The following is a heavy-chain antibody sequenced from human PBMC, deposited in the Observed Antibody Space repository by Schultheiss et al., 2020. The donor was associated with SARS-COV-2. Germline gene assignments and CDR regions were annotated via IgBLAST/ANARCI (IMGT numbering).Heavy chain of an antibody. CDR3: ARDASGSWRRYYYYGMDV. J-gene: IGHJ6*02. Sequence: ASVKVSCKASGYTFTGYYMHWVRQAPGQGLEWMGRINPNSGGTNYAQKFQGRVTMTRDTSISTAYMELSRLRSDDTAVYYCARDASGSWRRYYYYGMDVWGQGTTVTVSS. D-gene: IGHD2-15*01. CDR2: INPNSGGT. V-gene: IGHV1-2*06. CDR1: GYTFTGYY.